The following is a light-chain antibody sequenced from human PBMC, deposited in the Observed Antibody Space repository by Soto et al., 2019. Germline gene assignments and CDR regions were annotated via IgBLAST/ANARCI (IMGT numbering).Light chain of an antibody. Sequence: EIVLTQSPGTLSLSPGERATLSCRASQSVSSTFLGWYQQKPGQAPVLLIYGSSNRATGIPDRFSGSGSGTDFTLTISRLEPEDFAVYYCQQYDSSPRTFGQGPKVEIK. CDR3: QQYDSSPRT. J-gene: IGKJ1*01. CDR1: QSVSSTF. CDR2: GSS. V-gene: IGKV3-20*01.